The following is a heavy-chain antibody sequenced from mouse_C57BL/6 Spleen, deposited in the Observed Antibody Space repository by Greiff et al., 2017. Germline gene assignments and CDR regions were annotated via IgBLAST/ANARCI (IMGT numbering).Heavy chain of an antibody. Sequence: QVQLQQSGAELVRPGTSVKLSCKASGYTFTSYWMHWVKQRPGQGLEWIGVIDPSDSYTNYNQKFKGKATLTVDTSSSTAYMQLSSLTSEDSAVYYCARRDYYGSTQLVAWFAYWGQGTLVTVSA. J-gene: IGHJ3*01. D-gene: IGHD1-1*01. CDR2: IDPSDSYT. CDR1: GYTFTSYW. CDR3: ARRDYYGSTQLVAWFAY. V-gene: IGHV1-59*01.